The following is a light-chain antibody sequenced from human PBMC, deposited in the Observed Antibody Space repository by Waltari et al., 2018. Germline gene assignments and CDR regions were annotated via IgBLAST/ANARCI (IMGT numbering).Light chain of an antibody. CDR1: SGHKYA. V-gene: IGLV4-69*01. Sequence: QLVLTQSPSASASLGASVKLTCSLSSGHKYAIAWHQQQPEKGPRFLMKVNSDGSHRKGDGIPYSFSGSTAGAERYLTISGLQFEDEADYYCQIWGPGFRVFGGGTKLTVL. CDR3: QIWGPGFRV. CDR2: VNSDGSH. J-gene: IGLJ3*02.